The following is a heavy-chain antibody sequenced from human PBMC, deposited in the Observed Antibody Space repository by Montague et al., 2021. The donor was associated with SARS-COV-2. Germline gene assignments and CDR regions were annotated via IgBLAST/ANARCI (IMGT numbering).Heavy chain of an antibody. CDR3: ARASITMVRGVTRWYFDL. V-gene: IGHV4-59*13. CDR1: GGSISSYY. CDR2: IYYSGST. D-gene: IGHD3-10*01. Sequence: SETLSLTCTVSGGSISSYYWSWIRQPPGKGLEWIGYIYYSGSTSXNPSLKSRVTISVDTSKNQFSLKLSSVTAADTAVYYYARASITMVRGVTRWYFDLWGRGTLVTVSS. J-gene: IGHJ2*01.